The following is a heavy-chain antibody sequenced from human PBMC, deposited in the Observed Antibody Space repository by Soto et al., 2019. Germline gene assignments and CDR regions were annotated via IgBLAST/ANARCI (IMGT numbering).Heavy chain of an antibody. CDR2: ISYDGSNK. CDR3: AKETSGYSSSWSYYYGMDV. D-gene: IGHD6-13*01. CDR1: GFTFSSYG. J-gene: IGHJ6*02. V-gene: IGHV3-30*18. Sequence: QVQLVESGGGVVQPGRSLRLSCAASGFTFSSYGMHWVRQAPGKGLEWVALISYDGSNKYYADSVKGRFTISRDNSKTTLNLQMNSLRAEDTAVYYCAKETSGYSSSWSYYYGMDVWGQGTTVTVSS.